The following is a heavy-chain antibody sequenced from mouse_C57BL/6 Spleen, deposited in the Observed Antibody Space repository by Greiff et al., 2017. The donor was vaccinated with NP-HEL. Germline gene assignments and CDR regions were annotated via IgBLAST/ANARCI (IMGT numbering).Heavy chain of an antibody. D-gene: IGHD2-3*01. CDR2: INPSSGYT. CDR1: GYTFTSYT. V-gene: IGHV1-4*01. Sequence: VQLQQSGAELARPGASVKMSCKASGYTFTSYTMHWVKQRPGQGLEWIGYINPSSGYTKYNQKFKDKATLTADKSSSTAYMQLSSLTSEDSAVYYCATEDDGRYYYAMDYWGQGTSVTVSS. J-gene: IGHJ4*01. CDR3: ATEDDGRYYYAMDY.